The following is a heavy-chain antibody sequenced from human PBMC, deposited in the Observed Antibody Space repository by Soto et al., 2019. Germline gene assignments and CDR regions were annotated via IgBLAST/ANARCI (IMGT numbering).Heavy chain of an antibody. CDR2: IYSGGST. CDR3: ERDGEGAYFDY. CDR1: GFTVSSNY. Sequence: EVQLVESGGGLIQPGGSLRLSCAASGFTVSSNYMSWVRQAPGKGLEWVSVIYSGGSTYYADSVKGRFTISRDNSKNALYLQMNSLRAEDTAVYYGERDGEGAYFDYWGQGTLVTVSS. V-gene: IGHV3-53*01. J-gene: IGHJ4*02. D-gene: IGHD2-21*01.